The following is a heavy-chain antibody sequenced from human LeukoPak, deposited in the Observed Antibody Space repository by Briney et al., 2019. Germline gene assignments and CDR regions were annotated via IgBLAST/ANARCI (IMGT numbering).Heavy chain of an antibody. J-gene: IGHJ6*03. CDR2: IYTSGST. Sequence: SETLSLTCTVSGGSISSYYWSWIRQPAGKGLEWIGRIYTSGSTNYNPSLKSRVTMSVDTSKNQFSLKLSSVTAADTAVYYCARALDTAMVTRYYYYYMDVWGKGTTVTVSS. D-gene: IGHD5-18*01. CDR1: GGSISSYY. CDR3: ARALDTAMVTRYYYYYMDV. V-gene: IGHV4-4*07.